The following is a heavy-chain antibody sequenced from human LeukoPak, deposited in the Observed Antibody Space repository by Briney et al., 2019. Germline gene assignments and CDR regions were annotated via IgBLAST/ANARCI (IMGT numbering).Heavy chain of an antibody. J-gene: IGHJ6*02. D-gene: IGHD3-10*01. V-gene: IGHV3-21*04. CDR1: AFSLNAYN. CDR3: ARERRFGHSYGMDV. Sequence: GGSLRLSCAASAFSLNAYNMNWVRQAPGKGLEWVSSISYTGTYIYYADSVKGRFTISRDNAKNSLYLQMNSLRAEDTAVYYCARERRFGHSYGMDVWGQGTTVTVSS. CDR2: ISYTGTYI.